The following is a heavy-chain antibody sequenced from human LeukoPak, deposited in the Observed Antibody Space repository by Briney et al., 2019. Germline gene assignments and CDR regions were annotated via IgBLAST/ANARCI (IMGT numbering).Heavy chain of an antibody. J-gene: IGHJ4*02. D-gene: IGHD6-13*01. V-gene: IGHV4-34*01. CDR3: ARQRKIAAAGTRFDY. CDR1: GGSFSGYY. Sequence: PSETLSLTCAVYGGSFSGYYWSWIRQPPGKGLEWIGEINHSGSTNHNPSLKSRVTISVDTSKNQFSLKLSSVTAADTAVYYCARQRKIAAAGTRFDYWGQGTLVTVSS. CDR2: INHSGST.